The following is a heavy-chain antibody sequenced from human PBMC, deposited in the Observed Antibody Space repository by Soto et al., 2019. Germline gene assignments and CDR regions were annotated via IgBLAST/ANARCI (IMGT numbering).Heavy chain of an antibody. V-gene: IGHV3-33*01. CDR3: ARGSAVGYYYGMDV. CDR2: IWSDGSNK. D-gene: IGHD6-13*01. Sequence: QVQLVESGGGVVQPGKSLRLSCAASGFGFSNYGMHWVRQAPGKGLEWVAVIWSDGSNKYYGDSVKGRFTISRDNSKNTPYLLMNSLGAEDTAVYYCARGSAVGYYYGMDVWGQGTTVTVSS. CDR1: GFGFSNYG. J-gene: IGHJ6*02.